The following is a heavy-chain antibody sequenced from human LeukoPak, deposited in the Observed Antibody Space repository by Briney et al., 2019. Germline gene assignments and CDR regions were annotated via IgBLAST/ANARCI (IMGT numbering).Heavy chain of an antibody. CDR3: AKFRLTSGAFDI. CDR2: INPSGGST. D-gene: IGHD3-10*01. J-gene: IGHJ3*02. V-gene: IGHV1-46*01. Sequence: ASVKVSCKASGYTFTSYYMHWVRQAPGQGLEWMGIINPSGGSTSYAQKFQGRVTMTRDTSTSTVYMELSSLRAEDTAVYYCAKFRLTSGAFDIWGQGTMVTVSS. CDR1: GYTFTSYY.